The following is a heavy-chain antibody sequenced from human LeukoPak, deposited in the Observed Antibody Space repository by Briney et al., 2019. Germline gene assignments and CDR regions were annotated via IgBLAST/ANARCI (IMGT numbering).Heavy chain of an antibody. D-gene: IGHD5-18*01. V-gene: IGHV1-69*13. J-gene: IGHJ4*02. Sequence: SVKVSCKASGYTFTGYYIHWVRQAPGQGLEWMGGIIPIFGTANYAQKFQGRVTITADESTSTAYMELSSLRSEDTAVYYCARGRIQLLNYYFDYWGQGTLVTVSS. CDR2: IIPIFGTA. CDR1: GYTFTGYY. CDR3: ARGRIQLLNYYFDY.